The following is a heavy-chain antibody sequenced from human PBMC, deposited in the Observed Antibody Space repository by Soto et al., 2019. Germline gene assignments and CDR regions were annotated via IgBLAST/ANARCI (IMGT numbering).Heavy chain of an antibody. Sequence: GESLKLSWNGSGYRFTSYWISWVRQVPGKGLEWMGRIDPSDSYTNYSSSFQGHVTISADKSISTAYLQWSSLKASDTAMYYCATRYDSSGSYYYGMDVWGQGTTVTAP. D-gene: IGHD3-22*01. V-gene: IGHV5-10-1*01. CDR2: IDPSDSYT. CDR3: ATRYDSSGSYYYGMDV. J-gene: IGHJ6*02. CDR1: GYRFTSYW.